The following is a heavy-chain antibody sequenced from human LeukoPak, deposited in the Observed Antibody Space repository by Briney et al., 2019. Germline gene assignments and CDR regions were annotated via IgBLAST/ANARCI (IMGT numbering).Heavy chain of an antibody. J-gene: IGHJ5*02. CDR1: GGSISSYY. V-gene: IGHV4-59*01. CDR2: IYYSGST. CDR3: ARDALSSSWYWGWFDP. Sequence: SETLSLTCTVSGGSISSYYWSWLRQPPGKGLEWIGYIYYSGSTNYNPSLKSRVTISVDTSKNQFSLKLSSVTAADTAVYYCARDALSSSWYWGWFDPWGQGTLVTVSS. D-gene: IGHD6-13*01.